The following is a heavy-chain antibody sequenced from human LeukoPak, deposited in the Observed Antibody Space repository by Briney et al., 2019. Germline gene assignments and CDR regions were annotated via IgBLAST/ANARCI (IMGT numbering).Heavy chain of an antibody. J-gene: IGHJ4*02. CDR2: INHSGST. Sequence: PSETLSLTCAVYGGSFSGYYWSWIRHPPGKGLEWIGEINHSGSTNYNPTLKSRVTVSVDTSKNQFSLKLSSVTAADTAVYYCARLFYDSSAYQYYFDFWGQGSLVTVSS. D-gene: IGHD3-22*01. CDR1: GGSFSGYY. V-gene: IGHV4-34*01. CDR3: ARLFYDSSAYQYYFDF.